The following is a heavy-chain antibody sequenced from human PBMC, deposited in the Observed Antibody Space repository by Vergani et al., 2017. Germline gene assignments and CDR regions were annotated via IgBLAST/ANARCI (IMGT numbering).Heavy chain of an antibody. J-gene: IGHJ4*02. CDR2: LTGGGGST. V-gene: IGHV3-23*01. Sequence: EVQLLESGGSLKQPGGSVRLSCAASGFTFSTYAMHWVRQAPGKGLEWVSALTGGGGSTYYADSFKSRFIISRDNTRNTLYLQMNSLRPECTATYYCVEDAGGYENFFDSGGQGTLVTVSS. D-gene: IGHD5-12*01. CDR3: VEDAGGYENFFDS. CDR1: GFTFSTYA.